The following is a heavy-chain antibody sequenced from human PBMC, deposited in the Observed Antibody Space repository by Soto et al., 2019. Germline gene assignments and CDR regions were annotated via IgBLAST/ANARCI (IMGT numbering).Heavy chain of an antibody. CDR2: INHSGST. V-gene: IGHV4-34*01. CDR3: ARKIGYGDYYYYYMDV. D-gene: IGHD4-17*01. Sequence: AETLSLTCAVYGGSFSGYYWSWIRQPPGKGLEWIGEINHSGSTNYNPSLKSRVTISVDTSKNQFSLKLSSVTAADTAVYYCARKIGYGDYYYYYMDVWGKGTTVTVSS. J-gene: IGHJ6*03. CDR1: GGSFSGYY.